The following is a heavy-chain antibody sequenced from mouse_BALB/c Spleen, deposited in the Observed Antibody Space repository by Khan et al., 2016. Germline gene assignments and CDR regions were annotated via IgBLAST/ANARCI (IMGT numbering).Heavy chain of an antibody. CDR3: ARYRYYDGSSRYFDV. D-gene: IGHD1-1*01. CDR2: INTYSGES. CDR1: GYTFTNYG. V-gene: IGHV9-3-1*01. J-gene: IGHJ1*01. Sequence: QIQLVQSGPELKKPGKTVKISCKASGYTFTNYGMNWVKQAPGKGLKWMGWINTYSGESTYADDFKGRFAFSLETSAHTAYLQIKHLKNEDTATYFCARYRYYDGSSRYFDVWGAGTTVTVSS.